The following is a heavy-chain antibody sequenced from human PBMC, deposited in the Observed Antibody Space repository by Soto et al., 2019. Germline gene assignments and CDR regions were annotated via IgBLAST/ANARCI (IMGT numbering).Heavy chain of an antibody. CDR3: ARGLAAAGLFGFGP. CDR1: GGSISSDGSY. Sequence: QVQLQESGPGLVKPSQTLSLTCTVSGGSISSDGSYWSWIRQLPGKGLEWIGCLFYSGSTYYNPSLKSRVTISVDTSNNQFSLNLKSVTAADTAVYYCARGLAAAGLFGFGPWGQGTLVTVSS. D-gene: IGHD6-13*01. V-gene: IGHV4-31*03. J-gene: IGHJ5*02. CDR2: LFYSGST.